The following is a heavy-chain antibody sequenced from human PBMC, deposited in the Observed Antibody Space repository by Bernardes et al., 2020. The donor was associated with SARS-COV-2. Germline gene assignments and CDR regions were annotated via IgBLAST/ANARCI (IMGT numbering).Heavy chain of an antibody. V-gene: IGHV3-21*01. CDR2: ISGAGMSI. J-gene: IGHJ3*01. CDR1: GFTFSNHL. Sequence: GGSLRLSCAASGFTFSNHLFSWFRQAPGKGLEWVSSISGAGMSIYYGDSVRGRFTTSRDNTRTSVFLQMESLRAEDTAVDYCARDVGGTDWRFGFDVWGPGTMVHVS. D-gene: IGHD3-9*01. CDR3: ARDVGGTDWRFGFDV.